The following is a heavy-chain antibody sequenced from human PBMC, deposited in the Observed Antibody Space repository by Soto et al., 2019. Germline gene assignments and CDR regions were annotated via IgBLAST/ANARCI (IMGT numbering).Heavy chain of an antibody. CDR3: AIDGPDGSYYGLDY. CDR1: GYTFSSFG. V-gene: IGHV1-18*01. D-gene: IGHD1-26*01. CDR2: ISAHTGDT. Sequence: QIQQVESRTEVKKPGACVRVSCKASGYTFSSFGLGWVRQAAGQGLEWVAWISAHTGDTIYGLKVQGRITQTTDTSSMKADMEVRDLRADDTAIYYWAIDGPDGSYYGLDYWGQGTLVTVSS. J-gene: IGHJ4*02.